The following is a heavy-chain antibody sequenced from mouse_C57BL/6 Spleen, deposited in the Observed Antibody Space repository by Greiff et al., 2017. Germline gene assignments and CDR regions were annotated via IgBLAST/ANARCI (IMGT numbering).Heavy chain of an antibody. CDR3: ARGGDGGNFDY. V-gene: IGHV1-52*01. J-gene: IGHJ2*01. CDR1: GYTFTSYW. CDR2: IDPSDSET. D-gene: IGHD3-3*01. Sequence: VQLQQPGAELVRPGSSVKLSCKASGYTFTSYWMHWVKQRPIQGLEWIGNIDPSDSETHYNQKFKDKATLTVDKSSSTAYMQLSSLTSEDSAVYLGARGGDGGNFDYWGQGTTLTVSS.